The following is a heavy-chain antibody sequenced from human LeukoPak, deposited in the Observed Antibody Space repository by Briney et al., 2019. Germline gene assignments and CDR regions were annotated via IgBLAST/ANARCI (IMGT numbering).Heavy chain of an antibody. D-gene: IGHD3-22*01. CDR3: ARVGTYYYDSSGYYWIGGLDY. Sequence: ASVKVSCKASGYTFTGYYMHWVRQAPGQGLEWMGWINPNSGGTNYAQKFQGRVTMTRDTSISTAYMELSSLRSEDMAVYYCARVGTYYYDSSGYYWIGGLDYWGQGTLVTVSS. CDR2: INPNSGGT. J-gene: IGHJ4*02. V-gene: IGHV1-2*02. CDR1: GYTFTGYY.